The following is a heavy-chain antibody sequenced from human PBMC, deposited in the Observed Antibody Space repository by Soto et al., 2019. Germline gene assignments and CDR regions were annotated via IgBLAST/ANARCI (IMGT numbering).Heavy chain of an antibody. CDR2: IYYSGTT. CDR1: GGSINSRGFY. Sequence: QVQLQESGPGLVKPSQTLSLTCSVSGGSINSRGFYLSWIRQHPGKGLEWIGYIYYSGTTYYNPPLKSRVMISIDTSKNQFSLKLSSVTAADTAVYYCAKDTGFAELSSSYYDYAMDVWGQGTTVTVSS. CDR3: AKDTGFAELSSSYYDYAMDV. V-gene: IGHV4-31*03. J-gene: IGHJ6*02. D-gene: IGHD3-10*01.